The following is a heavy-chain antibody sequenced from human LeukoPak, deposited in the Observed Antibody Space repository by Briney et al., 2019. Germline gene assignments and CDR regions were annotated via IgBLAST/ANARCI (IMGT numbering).Heavy chain of an antibody. CDR3: GRWGGGSSWYGYYYYGMDV. V-gene: IGHV1-8*01. J-gene: IGHJ6*02. CDR2: MNPNSGNT. CDR1: GYTFTSYD. Sequence: ASVKVSCKASGYTFTSYDINWVRQATGQGLEWMGWMNPNSGNTGYAQKFQGRVTMTRNTSISTAYMELRRLRSEGKAVYYCGRWGGGSSWYGYYYYGMDVWGQGTTVTVSS. D-gene: IGHD6-13*01.